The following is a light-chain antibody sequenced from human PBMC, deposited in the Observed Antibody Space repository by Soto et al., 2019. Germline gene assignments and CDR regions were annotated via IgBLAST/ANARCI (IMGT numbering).Light chain of an antibody. J-gene: IGLJ2*01. CDR2: EVS. CDR3: SSYAGSNTVL. Sequence: QSALTQPPSASGSPGQSVTISCTGTSSDVGRYNYVSWYQQHPGKAPKLIIYEVSERPSGVPDRFSGSKSGNTASLTVSGIKGEDEADYYCSSYAGSNTVLFGGGNMLTVL. V-gene: IGLV2-8*01. CDR1: SSDVGRYNY.